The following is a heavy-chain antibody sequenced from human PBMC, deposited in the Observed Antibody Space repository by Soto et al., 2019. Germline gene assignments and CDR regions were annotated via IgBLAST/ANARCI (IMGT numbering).Heavy chain of an antibody. J-gene: IGHJ4*02. D-gene: IGHD2-8*01. Sequence: ASVKVSCKASGYTFTSYGISWVRQAPGQGLEWMGWISAYNGNKNYAQKLQGRVTMTTDTSTSTAYMELRSLRSDDTAVYYCARAGDIVLMLYAIRPPDYWGQGTLVTVSS. CDR2: ISAYNGNK. CDR3: ARAGDIVLMLYAIRPPDY. V-gene: IGHV1-18*01. CDR1: GYTFTSYG.